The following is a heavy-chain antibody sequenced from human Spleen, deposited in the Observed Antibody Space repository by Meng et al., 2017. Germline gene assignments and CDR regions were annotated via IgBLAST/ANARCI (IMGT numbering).Heavy chain of an antibody. J-gene: IGHJ6*02. D-gene: IGHD3-22*01. Sequence: ASVKVSCKASGYTFTNYGFSWVRQAPGQGLEWMGWVSAYNGHTNYAQNFQGRVTMTTDTSTNTAYLELRSLRFDDAAVYFCARDDLKTNYYDISGYYYGMDVWGHGTTVTVSS. CDR1: GYTFTNYG. CDR2: VSAYNGHT. V-gene: IGHV1-18*01. CDR3: ARDDLKTNYYDISGYYYGMDV.